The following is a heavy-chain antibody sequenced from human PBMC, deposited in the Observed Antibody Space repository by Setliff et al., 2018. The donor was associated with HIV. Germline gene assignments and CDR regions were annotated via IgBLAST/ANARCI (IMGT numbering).Heavy chain of an antibody. CDR1: ASSISSDYC. J-gene: IGHJ4*02. Sequence: PSETLSLTCAVSASSISSDYCWGWIRQPPGKGLVWIGSTHHSGSTYYNPPLNSRVTTSVDTSNNHFSLKLRSVTAADTSVYYCARHLLRGYIYIVFDSWGQGTLVTVSS. D-gene: IGHD5-18*01. CDR3: ARHLLRGYIYIVFDS. CDR2: THHSGST. V-gene: IGHV4-38-2*01.